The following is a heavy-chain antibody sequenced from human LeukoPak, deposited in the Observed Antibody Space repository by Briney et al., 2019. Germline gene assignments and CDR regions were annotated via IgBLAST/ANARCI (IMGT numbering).Heavy chain of an antibody. V-gene: IGHV3-23*01. CDR3: AKGTGTTPRGYYYYMDV. CDR1: GFTFSSYA. Sequence: QTGGSLRLSCAASGFTFSSYAVSWVRQAPGKGLEWVSAISGSGGSTYYADSVKGRFTISRDNSKNTLYLQMNSLRAEDTAVYYCAKGTGTTPRGYYYYMDVWGKGTTVTVSS. J-gene: IGHJ6*03. D-gene: IGHD1-7*01. CDR2: ISGSGGST.